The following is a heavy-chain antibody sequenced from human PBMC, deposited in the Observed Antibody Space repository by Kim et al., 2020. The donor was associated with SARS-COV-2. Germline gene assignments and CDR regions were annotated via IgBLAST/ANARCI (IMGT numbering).Heavy chain of an antibody. J-gene: IGHJ6*02. CDR3: ARVVRVRGVNYYNMDV. Sequence: SQTLSLTCTVSAGSITYYYWTWIRQPPGKGLEWIGYIFHSEGTNYNPSLKSRVTISIDTSKNQFSLRLSSVTAADTAVYYCARVVRVRGVNYYNMDVWGQ. CDR1: AGSITYYY. D-gene: IGHD3-10*01. CDR2: IFHSEGT. V-gene: IGHV4-59*01.